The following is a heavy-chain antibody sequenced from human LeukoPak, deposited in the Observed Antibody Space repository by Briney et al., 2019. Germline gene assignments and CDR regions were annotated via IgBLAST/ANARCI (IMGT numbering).Heavy chain of an antibody. CDR2: ISGDSTYI. D-gene: IGHD1-1*01. V-gene: IGHV3-21*01. Sequence: GSLRLSCAAAGFTFASYSMNWVRQAPGKGLEWVSSISGDSTYIYNAGSVKGRFTISRDNAQASLYLQMISLRADDTAVYYCARVSGRLERQSDLDYWGQGTLVIVSS. CDR1: GFTFASYS. J-gene: IGHJ4*02. CDR3: ARVSGRLERQSDLDY.